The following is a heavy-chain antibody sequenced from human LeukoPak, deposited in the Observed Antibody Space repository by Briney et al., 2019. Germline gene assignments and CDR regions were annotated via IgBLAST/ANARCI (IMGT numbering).Heavy chain of an antibody. J-gene: IGHJ6*02. CDR1: GFAFHNYA. D-gene: IGHD4-23*01. CDR3: AKDAGGNGAYFYAMDV. V-gene: IGHV3-9*01. CDR2: INWNSDTK. Sequence: GGSLRLSCVGSGFAFHNYAMHWVRRPPGKGLEWVSAINWNSDTKAYADSVKGRFTISRDRARNSLYLQMDSLRPEDTALYYCAKDAGGNGAYFYAMDVWGQGTPVTVSS.